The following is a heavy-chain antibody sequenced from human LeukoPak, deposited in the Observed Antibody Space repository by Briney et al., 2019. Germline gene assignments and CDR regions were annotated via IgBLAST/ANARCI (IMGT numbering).Heavy chain of an antibody. V-gene: IGHV3-64*01. CDR1: GFTFSSYA. J-gene: IGHJ6*02. CDR2: ISSNGGST. Sequence: GGSLRLSCAASGFTFSSYAMHWVRQAPGKGLEYASTISSNGGSTCYANSVKGRFTISRDNSKNTLYLQMGSLRVEDMAVYYCARAYYDILTGRAKYGMDVWGQGTTVTVSS. D-gene: IGHD3-9*01. CDR3: ARAYYDILTGRAKYGMDV.